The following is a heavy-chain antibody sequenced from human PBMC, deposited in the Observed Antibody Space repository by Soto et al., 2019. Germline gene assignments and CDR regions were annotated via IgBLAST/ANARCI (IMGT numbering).Heavy chain of an antibody. CDR1: AYSFTKYW. Sequence: GESLKISCKGSAYSFTKYWIAWVRQMPGKGLEWMGIIYPGDSGTRYSPSFQGQVTISADKSISTAYLQWSSLKASDTAVYYCARPSPLSYYYYGMDVWGQGTTVTVSS. V-gene: IGHV5-51*01. J-gene: IGHJ6*02. CDR3: ARPSPLSYYYYGMDV. CDR2: IYPGDSGT.